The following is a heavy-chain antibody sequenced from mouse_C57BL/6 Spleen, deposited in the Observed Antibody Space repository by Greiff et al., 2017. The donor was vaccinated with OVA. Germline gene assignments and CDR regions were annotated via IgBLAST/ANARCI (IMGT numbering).Heavy chain of an antibody. D-gene: IGHD1-1*01. Sequence: VQLQQSGPELVKPGASVKIPCKASGYTFTDYNMDWVKQSHGKSLEWIGDINPNNGGTIYNQKFKGKATLTVDKSSSTAYMELRSLTSEDTAVYYCAVYYYGSRGAMDYWGQGTSVTVSS. CDR3: AVYYYGSRGAMDY. V-gene: IGHV1-18*01. CDR2: INPNNGGT. J-gene: IGHJ4*01. CDR1: GYTFTDYN.